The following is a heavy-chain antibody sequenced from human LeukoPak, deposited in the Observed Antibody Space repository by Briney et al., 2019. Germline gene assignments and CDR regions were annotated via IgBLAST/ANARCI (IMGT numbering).Heavy chain of an antibody. J-gene: IGHJ4*02. CDR3: ARDPDPRRTFGQLDY. V-gene: IGHV3-21*01. D-gene: IGHD3/OR15-3a*01. CDR2: ISSSSSYI. CDR1: GFTFSSYS. Sequence: GSLRLSCAASGFTFSSYSMNWVRQAPGKGLEWVSSISSSSSYIYYADSVKGRFTISRDNAKNSLYLQMNSLRAEDTAVYYCARDPDPRRTFGQLDYWGQGTLVTVSS.